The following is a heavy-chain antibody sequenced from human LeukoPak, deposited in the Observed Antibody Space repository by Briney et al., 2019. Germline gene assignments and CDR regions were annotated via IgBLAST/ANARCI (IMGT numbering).Heavy chain of an antibody. Sequence: SETLSLTCTVSGGSISSSSYYWGWIRQPPGKGLEWIGSIYYSGSTYYNPSLNSRVTISVDTSNNQFSLKLSSVTAADAAVYYCASHPEGITRPSFDYWGQGTLVTVSS. CDR2: IYYSGST. D-gene: IGHD5-24*01. J-gene: IGHJ4*02. CDR1: GGSISSSSYY. CDR3: ASHPEGITRPSFDY. V-gene: IGHV4-39*07.